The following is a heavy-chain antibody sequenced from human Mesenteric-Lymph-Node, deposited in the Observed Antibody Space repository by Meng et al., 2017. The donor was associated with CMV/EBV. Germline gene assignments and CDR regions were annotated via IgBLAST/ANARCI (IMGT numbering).Heavy chain of an antibody. CDR2: FYYSGST. CDR1: SVSSPSYY. CDR3: ASSELRYFDWLLLNFDY. D-gene: IGHD3-9*01. V-gene: IGHV4-61*01. J-gene: IGHJ4*02. Sequence: SVSSPSYYWSFVRQPPGKRPEWIGNFYYSGSTNYNPSLKSRVTVSLDTSKNQFSLKLTSLTAADTAMYYCASSELRYFDWLLLNFDYWGQGALVTVSS.